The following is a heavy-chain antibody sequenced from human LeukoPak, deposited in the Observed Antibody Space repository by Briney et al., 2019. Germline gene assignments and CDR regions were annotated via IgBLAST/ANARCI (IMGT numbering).Heavy chain of an antibody. CDR3: ASAGYTSSSGRAFDI. CDR2: ISESGSRT. CDR1: GITFSSYA. J-gene: IGHJ3*02. Sequence: PGGSLRLSCAASGITFSSYAMSWVRQAPGKGPEWVSAISESGSRTYHGDSVKGRFTISRDNSKNTLYLQMNSLRAEDTAVYYCASAGYTSSSGRAFDIWGQGTMVTVSS. V-gene: IGHV3-23*01. D-gene: IGHD6-13*01.